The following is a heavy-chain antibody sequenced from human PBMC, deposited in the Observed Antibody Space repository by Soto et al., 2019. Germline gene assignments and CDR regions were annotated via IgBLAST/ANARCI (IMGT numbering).Heavy chain of an antibody. CDR2: IVVGSGNT. Sequence: SVKVSCKASGFTFTSSAVQWVRQARGQRLEWIGWIVVGSGNTNYAQKFQERFTITRDMSTSTAYMELSSLRSEDTAVYYCAAVEDSSSSDAFDIWGQGTMVTVSS. V-gene: IGHV1-58*01. CDR3: AAVEDSSSSDAFDI. J-gene: IGHJ3*02. D-gene: IGHD6-6*01. CDR1: GFTFTSSA.